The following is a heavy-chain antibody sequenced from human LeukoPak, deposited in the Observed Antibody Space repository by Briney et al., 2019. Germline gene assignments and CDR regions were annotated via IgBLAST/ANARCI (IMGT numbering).Heavy chain of an antibody. CDR3: TTAPCSGGSCYYYYYMDV. V-gene: IGHV3-30*02. Sequence: GGSLRLSCTASGFTFSSYGMHWVRQAPGKGLEWVAFIRYDGSNKYYADSVKGRFTISRDNSKNTLYLQMNSLKTEDTAVYYCTTAPCSGGSCYYYYYMDVWGKGTTVTVSS. D-gene: IGHD2-15*01. CDR2: IRYDGSNK. J-gene: IGHJ6*03. CDR1: GFTFSSYG.